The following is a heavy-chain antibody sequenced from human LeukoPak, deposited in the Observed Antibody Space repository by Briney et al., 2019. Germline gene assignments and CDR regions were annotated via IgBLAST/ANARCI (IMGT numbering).Heavy chain of an antibody. V-gene: IGHV3-64D*06. D-gene: IGHD3-3*01. CDR2: ISSNGGST. Sequence: GGSLRLSCSASGFTFSSYAMHWVRQAPGKGLEYVSAISSNGGSTYYADSVKGRFTISRDNSKNTLYLQMSSLRAEDTAVYYCARGRTREWLLQKRRYYYGMDVWGQGTTVTVSS. CDR1: GFTFSSYA. J-gene: IGHJ6*02. CDR3: ARGRTREWLLQKRRYYYGMDV.